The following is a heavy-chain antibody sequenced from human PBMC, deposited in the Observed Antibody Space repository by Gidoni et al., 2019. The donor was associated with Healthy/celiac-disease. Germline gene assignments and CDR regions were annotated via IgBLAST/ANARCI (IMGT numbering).Heavy chain of an antibody. Sequence: QVQLQESGPGLVQPSQTLSLTSTVACVHISSGRYYWSWIRRPAGKGLEWIGRIYTSGSTNYNPSLKSRVTISVDTSKNQFSLKLSSVTAADTAVYYCARGGVGYCSGGSCLGVIGAFDIWGQGTMVTVSS. J-gene: IGHJ3*02. V-gene: IGHV4-61*02. CDR3: ARGGVGYCSGGSCLGVIGAFDI. D-gene: IGHD2-15*01. CDR1: CVHISSGRYY. CDR2: IYTSGST.